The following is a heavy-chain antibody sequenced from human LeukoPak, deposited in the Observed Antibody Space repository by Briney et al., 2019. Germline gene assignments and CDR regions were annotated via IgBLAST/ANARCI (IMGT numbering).Heavy chain of an antibody. J-gene: IGHJ4*02. CDR1: GFTFSSYA. CDR3: ARVYDVLTGGFDH. D-gene: IGHD3-9*01. Sequence: GRSLRLSCAASGFTFSSYAMHWVRQAPGKGLEWVSFISSSMISIHYADSVQGRFTISRDNARNILYLQMNSLRAEDTAVYYCARVYDVLTGGFDHWGQGALVTVSS. CDR2: ISSSMISI. V-gene: IGHV3-21*01.